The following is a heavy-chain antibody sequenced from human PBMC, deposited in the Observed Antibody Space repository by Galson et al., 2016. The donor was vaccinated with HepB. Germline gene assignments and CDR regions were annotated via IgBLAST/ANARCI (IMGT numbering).Heavy chain of an antibody. CDR2: ISYSGDT. Sequence: TLSLTCTVSGGSISSVAYYWNWIRQHPGKGLEWIGYISYSGDTYFNPSLKSRVIISVDTSKKQVYLKLRSVTAADTAVYYCAGAYFETKYFYFGMEAWGQGTLVTVSS. V-gene: IGHV4-31*03. D-gene: IGHD2/OR15-2a*01. CDR3: AGAYFETKYFYFGMEA. J-gene: IGHJ5*02. CDR1: GGSISSVAYY.